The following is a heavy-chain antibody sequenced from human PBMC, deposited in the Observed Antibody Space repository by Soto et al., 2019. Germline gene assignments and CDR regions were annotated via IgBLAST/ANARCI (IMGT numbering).Heavy chain of an antibody. CDR1: GGSISSYY. CDR2: IYYSGST. D-gene: IGHD2-15*01. J-gene: IGHJ4*02. Sequence: SETLSLTCTVSGGSISSYYWSWIRQPPGKGLEWIGYIYYSGSTNYNPSLKSRVTISVDTSKNQFSLKLSSVTAADTAVYYCAKDLLGVRLALISHVLRTHSTFFDYWGQGTLVTVSS. CDR3: AKDLLGVRLALISHVLRTHSTFFDY. V-gene: IGHV4-59*12.